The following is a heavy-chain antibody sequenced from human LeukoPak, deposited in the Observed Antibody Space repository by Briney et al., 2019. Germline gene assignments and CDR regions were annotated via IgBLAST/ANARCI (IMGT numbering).Heavy chain of an antibody. J-gene: IGHJ6*03. CDR1: GFTFSSYA. D-gene: IGHD2-2*01. CDR2: ISYDGSNK. CDR3: AKCGRGYCSSTSCYYYYYYMDV. V-gene: IGHV3-30-3*02. Sequence: GGSLRLSCAASGFTFSSYAMHWVRQAPGKGLEWVAVISYDGSNKYYADSVKGRFTISRDNSKNTLYLQMNSLRAEDTAVYYCAKCGRGYCSSTSCYYYYYYMDVWGKGTTVTVSS.